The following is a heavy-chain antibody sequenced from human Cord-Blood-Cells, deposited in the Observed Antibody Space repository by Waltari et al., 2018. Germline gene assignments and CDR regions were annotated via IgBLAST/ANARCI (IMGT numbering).Heavy chain of an antibody. J-gene: IGHJ6*03. CDR3: ARDHSSSSDYYYYYMDV. Sequence: QVQLVQSGAEVKKPGASVKVSCKASGYTFTSYAMHWVRQAPGQRLEWMGWINAGNGNTKYSQKVQGRVTITRDTSASTAYMELSSLRSEDTAVYYCARDHSSSSDYYYYYMDVWGKGTTVTVSS. D-gene: IGHD6-6*01. CDR1: GYTFTSYA. V-gene: IGHV1-3*01. CDR2: INAGNGNT.